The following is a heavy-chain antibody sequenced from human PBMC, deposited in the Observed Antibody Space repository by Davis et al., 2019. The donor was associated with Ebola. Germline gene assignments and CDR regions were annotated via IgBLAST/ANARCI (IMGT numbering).Heavy chain of an antibody. CDR3: AKDLTGTTSFDY. J-gene: IGHJ4*02. V-gene: IGHV3-23*01. D-gene: IGHD1-1*01. CDR2: ISGSGGST. Sequence: PGGSLRLSCVASGFTFSSYAMSWVRQAPGKGLEWVSAISGSGGSTYYADSVKGRFTISRDNSKNTLYLQMNSLRAEDTAVYYCAKDLTGTTSFDYWGQGTLVTVSS. CDR1: GFTFSSYA.